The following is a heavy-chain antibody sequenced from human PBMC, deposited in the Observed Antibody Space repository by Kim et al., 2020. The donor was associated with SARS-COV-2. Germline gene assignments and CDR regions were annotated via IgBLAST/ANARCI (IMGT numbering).Heavy chain of an antibody. D-gene: IGHD6-13*01. CDR2: IDWEDDK. CDR3: VRIRGAAAFYGLDV. CDR1: GFSLRTGGMC. V-gene: IGHV2-70*01. Sequence: SGPTLVNPTQTLTLTCTFSGFSLRTGGMCVTWIRQPPGKALEWLALIDWEDDKYYSTSLKTRLTISKDTSKNQVVLTMTNMDPVDTATYYCVRIRGAAAFYGLDVWGQGTTVTVSS. J-gene: IGHJ6*02.